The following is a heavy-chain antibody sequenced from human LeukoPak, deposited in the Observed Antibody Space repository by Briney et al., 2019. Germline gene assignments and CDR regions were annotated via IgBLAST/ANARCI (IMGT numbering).Heavy chain of an antibody. V-gene: IGHV3-21*01. CDR3: ARDYNVARSKNLPGY. J-gene: IGHJ4*02. CDR2: ITGSSSYI. D-gene: IGHD5-12*01. Sequence: PGGSLRLSCAASGFTFSSYNLNWVRQTPGKGLEWLSSITGSSSYIYYADSVKGRFTISRDNAKNTLYLQMNSLRAEDTAVYYCARDYNVARSKNLPGYWGQGTLVTVSS. CDR1: GFTFSSYN.